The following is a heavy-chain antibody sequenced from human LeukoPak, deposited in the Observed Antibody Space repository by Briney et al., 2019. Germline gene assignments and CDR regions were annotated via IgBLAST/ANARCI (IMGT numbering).Heavy chain of an antibody. V-gene: IGHV3-30*03. CDR1: GFTFSSYG. D-gene: IGHD6-13*01. CDR2: ISYDGSNK. J-gene: IGHJ4*02. CDR3: ARDKGPGGAAAGPDY. Sequence: GGSLRLSCAASGFTFSSYGMHWVRQAPGKGLEWVAVISYDGSNKYYADSVKGRFTISRDNSKNTLYLQMNSLRAEDTAVYYCARDKGPGGAAAGPDYWGQGTLVTVSS.